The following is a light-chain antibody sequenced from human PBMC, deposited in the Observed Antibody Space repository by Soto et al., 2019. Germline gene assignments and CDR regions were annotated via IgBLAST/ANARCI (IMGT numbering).Light chain of an antibody. CDR1: QDINKN. V-gene: IGKV1-33*01. Sequence: DIQMAQSPSSLCASVGARVTITCPASQDINKNLIWCTQKPGKAPKLLIYDASDLETGVPSRVSGSGSGKGFTFTISRLQPEDFATYYGQQYESLPLTFGQGTRLEI. CDR3: QQYESLPLT. CDR2: DAS. J-gene: IGKJ5*01.